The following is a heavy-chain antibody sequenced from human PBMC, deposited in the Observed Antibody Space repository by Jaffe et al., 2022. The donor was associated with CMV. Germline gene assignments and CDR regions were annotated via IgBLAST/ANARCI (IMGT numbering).Heavy chain of an antibody. Sequence: QLQLQESGPGLVKPSETLSLTCTVSGGSISSSSYYWGWIRQPPGKGLEWIGSIYYSGSTYYNPSLKSRVTISVDTSKNQFSLKLSSVTAADTAVYYCARHGEVYSGYDFGLGGMDVWGQGTTVTVSS. CDR2: IYYSGST. D-gene: IGHD5-12*01. CDR3: ARHGEVYSGYDFGLGGMDV. J-gene: IGHJ6*02. CDR1: GGSISSSSYY. V-gene: IGHV4-39*01.